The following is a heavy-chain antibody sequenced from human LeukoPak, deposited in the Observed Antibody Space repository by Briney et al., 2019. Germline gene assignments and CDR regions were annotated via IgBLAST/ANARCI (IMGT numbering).Heavy chain of an antibody. CDR1: GYTFTSYG. Sequence: GASVKVSCKASGYTFTSYGISWVRQAPGQGLEWMGWINPNSGGTNYAQKFQGRVTMTRDTSISTAYMELSRLRSDDTAVYYCARDREMATTNYYYYMDVWGKGTTVTVSS. J-gene: IGHJ6*03. V-gene: IGHV1-2*02. CDR3: ARDREMATTNYYYYMDV. D-gene: IGHD5-24*01. CDR2: INPNSGGT.